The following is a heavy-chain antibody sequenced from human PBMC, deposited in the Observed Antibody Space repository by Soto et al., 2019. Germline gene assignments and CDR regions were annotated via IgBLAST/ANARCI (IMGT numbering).Heavy chain of an antibody. CDR3: AKSPSPGSATPSYHGMDV. D-gene: IGHD2-15*01. CDR1: GGTFTSYI. V-gene: IGHV1-69*02. Sequence: QVQLVQSGAEVKKPESSVKVSCKASGGTFTSYIITWVRRAPGQGLEWMGRIITVLDVTYYAQKFQGRVTITADKSTSTAYMELGGLRSEDTAVYYCAKSPSPGSATPSYHGMDVWGQGTTVTVSS. J-gene: IGHJ6*02. CDR2: IITVLDVT.